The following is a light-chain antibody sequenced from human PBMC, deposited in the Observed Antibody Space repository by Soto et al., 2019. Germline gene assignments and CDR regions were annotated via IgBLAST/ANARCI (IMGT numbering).Light chain of an antibody. CDR3: QQYANSPLLT. Sequence: PGESATLSCSASRSVSTYLAWYQQKPGQAPRLLIFGTSSRATGIPDRFSGSGSGTDFTLSISRLEPEDFAVYYCQQYANSPLLTFGGGTKVDIK. J-gene: IGKJ4*01. V-gene: IGKV3-20*01. CDR1: RSVSTY. CDR2: GTS.